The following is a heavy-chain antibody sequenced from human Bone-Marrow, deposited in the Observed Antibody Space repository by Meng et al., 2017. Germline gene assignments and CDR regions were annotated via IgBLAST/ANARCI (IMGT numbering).Heavy chain of an antibody. V-gene: IGHV3-64*01. Sequence: GESLRLSCAVSGFTFSSYAMHWVRQAPGKGLEYGSVISSNGGSTNYANSVKGRFTTSRDNSKNTLFLQMGSLRPDDMAVYYCARGDRAVGYSSGRVDYWGQGTLVTVSS. CDR3: ARGDRAVGYSSGRVDY. J-gene: IGHJ4*02. CDR1: GFTFSSYA. CDR2: ISSNGGST. D-gene: IGHD6-19*01.